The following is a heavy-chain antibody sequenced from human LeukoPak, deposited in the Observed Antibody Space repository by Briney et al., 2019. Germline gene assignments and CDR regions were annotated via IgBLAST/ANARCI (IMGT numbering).Heavy chain of an antibody. CDR3: ARDDRVEAFDI. J-gene: IGHJ3*02. CDR2: IIPIFGTA. Sequence: RASVKVSCKASGGTFSSNAISWVRQAPGQGLEWMGGIIPIFGTANYAQKFQGRVTITADESTSTAYMELSSLRSEDTAVYYCARDDRVEAFDIWGQGTMVTVSS. V-gene: IGHV1-69*13. CDR1: GGTFSSNA.